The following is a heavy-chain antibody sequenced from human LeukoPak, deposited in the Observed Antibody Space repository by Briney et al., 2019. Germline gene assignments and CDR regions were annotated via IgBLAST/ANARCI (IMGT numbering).Heavy chain of an antibody. CDR2: ISYDGRNK. V-gene: IGHV3-30-3*01. D-gene: IGHD3-16*01. J-gene: IGHJ4*02. Sequence: GGSLRLSCAASGFTFSNYAMHWVRQAPGKGLEWVAVISYDGRNKYSADSVKGRFTISRDNSKNTLYLQMNSLRAEDTAVYYCARSPAVWYWGQGTLVTVSS. CDR3: ARSPAVWY. CDR1: GFTFSNYA.